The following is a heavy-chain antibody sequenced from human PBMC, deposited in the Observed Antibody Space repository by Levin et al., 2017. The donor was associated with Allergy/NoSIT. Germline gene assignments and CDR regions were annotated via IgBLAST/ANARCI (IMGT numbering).Heavy chain of an antibody. CDR2: ISYDGNNK. CDR1: GFTFNTHA. D-gene: IGHD5-18*01. CDR3: VRGGWLTNNWFDP. V-gene: IGHV3-30-3*01. Sequence: GGSLRLSCAASGFTFNTHAIHWVRQAPGKGLEWLSLISYDGNNKYYADSVKGRFTVSRDNSKNTLYLQMDSLRAEDTAVYYGVRGGWLTNNWFDPWGRGTLVTVSS. J-gene: IGHJ5*02.